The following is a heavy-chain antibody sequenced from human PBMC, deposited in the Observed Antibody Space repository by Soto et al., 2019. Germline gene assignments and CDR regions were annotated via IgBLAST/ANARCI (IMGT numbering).Heavy chain of an antibody. CDR3: ARELGGGPAPDYYYYYGMDV. CDR2: IDPSDSYI. D-gene: IGHD3-10*01. CDR1: GYSFSNYW. J-gene: IGHJ6*02. V-gene: IGHV5-10-1*01. Sequence: GESLKISCNGSGYSFSNYWVSWVRQMPGKGLEWMGTIDPSDSYIKTSPSFEGHVTISFDKSISTVFLQWSSLRSEDTAVYYCARELGGGPAPDYYYYYGMDVWGQGTTVTVSS.